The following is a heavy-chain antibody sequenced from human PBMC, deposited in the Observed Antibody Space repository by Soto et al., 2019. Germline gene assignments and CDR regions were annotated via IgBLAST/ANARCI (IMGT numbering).Heavy chain of an antibody. V-gene: IGHV4-39*01. D-gene: IGHD2-2*01. CDR3: ARLAGYCSGTSCYGYYGMDV. CDR2: FHYSGRT. CDR1: GGSISSGPYS. J-gene: IGHJ6*02. Sequence: PSETLSLTCIVSGGSISSGPYSWGWIRQPPGKGLEWIGTFHYSGRTYYSPSLESRVTISVDTSKNQFSLKVSSVTAADTAVFYCARLAGYCSGTSCYGYYGMDVWGQGTTVTVSS.